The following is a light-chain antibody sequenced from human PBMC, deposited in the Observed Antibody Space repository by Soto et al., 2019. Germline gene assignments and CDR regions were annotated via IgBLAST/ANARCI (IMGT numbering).Light chain of an antibody. CDR2: GAS. CDR1: ENVGTF. J-gene: IGKJ1*01. Sequence: EVVLTQSPATLSLSPGERATLSCRASENVGTFVDWYQQKPGQAPRLLIYGASNRATGIPARFSGSGSGTDFTLTISDLEPADFAVYYCQQHSHWPPWTFGQGTRVEI. CDR3: QQHSHWPPWT. V-gene: IGKV3-11*01.